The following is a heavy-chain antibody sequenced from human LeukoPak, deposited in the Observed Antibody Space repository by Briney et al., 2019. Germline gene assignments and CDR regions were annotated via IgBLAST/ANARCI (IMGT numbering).Heavy chain of an antibody. CDR2: INHSGST. Sequence: PSETLSLTCAVYGGSFSGYYWSWIRQPPGEGLEWIGEINHSGSTNYNPSLKSRVTISVDTSKNQFSLKLSSVTAADTAVYYCARGLYYYDSSGYWSWGQGTLVTVSS. D-gene: IGHD3-22*01. V-gene: IGHV4-34*01. CDR3: ARGLYYYDSSGYWS. J-gene: IGHJ4*02. CDR1: GGSFSGYY.